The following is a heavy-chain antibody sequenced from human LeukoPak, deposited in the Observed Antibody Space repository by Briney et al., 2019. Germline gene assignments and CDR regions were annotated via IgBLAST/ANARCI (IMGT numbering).Heavy chain of an antibody. CDR1: GYTFTSYG. CDR3: ARDPNGRTNYYYYGMDV. J-gene: IGHJ6*04. V-gene: IGHV1-18*04. CDR2: ISAYNGNT. D-gene: IGHD1-7*01. Sequence: ASVKVACKASGYTFTSYGISWVRQAPGQGLEWMGWISAYNGNTNYAQKFQGRVTMTTDTSTSTAYMELRSLRSDDTAVYYCARDPNGRTNYYYYGMDVWGKGTTVTVSS.